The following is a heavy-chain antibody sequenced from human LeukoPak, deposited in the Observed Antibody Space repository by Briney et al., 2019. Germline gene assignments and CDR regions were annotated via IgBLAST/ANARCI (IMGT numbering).Heavy chain of an antibody. Sequence: PSETLSLTCTVSGGSISSYYWSWIWQPPGKGLEWIGYIYYSGSTNYNPSLKSRVTISVDTSKNQFSLKLSSVTAADTAVYYCARARRSSWPYYYYYGMDVWGQGTTVTVSS. CDR3: ARARRSSWPYYYYYGMDV. CDR1: GGSISSYY. V-gene: IGHV4-59*01. D-gene: IGHD6-13*01. J-gene: IGHJ6*02. CDR2: IYYSGST.